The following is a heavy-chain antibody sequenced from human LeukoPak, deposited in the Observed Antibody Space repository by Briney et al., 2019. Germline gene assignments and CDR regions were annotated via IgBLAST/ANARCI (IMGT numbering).Heavy chain of an antibody. Sequence: GKSLRLSCAVSGFTFSSYAMHWVRQAPGKGLEWVAVISYDGSNKYYADSVKGRFTISRDNSKNTLYLQMNSLRAEDTAVYYCASGYISMRAAIDYWGQGTLVTVSS. CDR1: GFTFSSYA. V-gene: IGHV3-30-3*01. J-gene: IGHJ4*02. CDR3: ASGYISMRAAIDY. D-gene: IGHD5-18*01. CDR2: ISYDGSNK.